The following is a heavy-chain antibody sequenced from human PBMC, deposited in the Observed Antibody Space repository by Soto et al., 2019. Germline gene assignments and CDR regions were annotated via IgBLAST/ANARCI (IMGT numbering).Heavy chain of an antibody. V-gene: IGHV3-23*01. CDR1: GFTFSFYA. CDR3: ARPDRDGYNYDY. D-gene: IGHD5-12*01. J-gene: IGHJ4*02. CDR2: ISDSGGTT. Sequence: EVQLLESGGGLVQPGGSLRLSCAASGFTFSFYAMNWVRQAPGKGLEWVSGISDSGGTTYYVDSVKGRFTISRDNSKNTLYLQINSLGVEDTAIYYCARPDRDGYNYDYWGQGTLVTVSS.